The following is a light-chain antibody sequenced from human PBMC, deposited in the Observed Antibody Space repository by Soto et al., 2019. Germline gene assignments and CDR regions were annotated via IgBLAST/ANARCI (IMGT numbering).Light chain of an antibody. Sequence: DIQLTQSPSSVSASVGDRVTITCRASQSISSWLAWYQQKPGKVPKLLIYAASRLHSGVPSRFSGRGSGTDFTLTISSLQPEDFATYYCQQADSFPLTFGGGTEVESK. CDR1: QSISSW. J-gene: IGKJ4*01. CDR2: AAS. CDR3: QQADSFPLT. V-gene: IGKV1D-12*01.